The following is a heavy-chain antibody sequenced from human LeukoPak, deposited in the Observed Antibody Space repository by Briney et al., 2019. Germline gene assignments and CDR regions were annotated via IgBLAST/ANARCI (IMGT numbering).Heavy chain of an antibody. CDR1: GGSINSSSYY. Sequence: LETLSLTCTVSGGSINSSSYYWGWIRQSPGKGLEWIGKIYYRGRTYFSPSLKSRVAISVDTSENQFSLNLSSVTAADTAVYYCVREERYYEGSGYYYGLDPWGQGTLVTVSS. CDR2: IYYRGRT. CDR3: VREERYYEGSGYYYGLDP. D-gene: IGHD3-22*01. J-gene: IGHJ5*02. V-gene: IGHV4-39*07.